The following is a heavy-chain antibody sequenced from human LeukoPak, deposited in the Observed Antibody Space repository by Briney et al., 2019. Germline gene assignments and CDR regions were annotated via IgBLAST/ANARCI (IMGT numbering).Heavy chain of an antibody. CDR1: GFTFSHYA. CDR3: ARDHSYDSSGYYLL. J-gene: IGHJ4*02. CDR2: ISFDGTNK. V-gene: IGHV3-30*03. Sequence: PGGSLRLSCAASGFTFSHYAMHWVRQAPGKGLEWVAVISFDGTNKFYADSVKGRFTISRDNAKSTLYLQMNSLRAEDTAVYYCARDHSYDSSGYYLLWGQGTLVTVSS. D-gene: IGHD3-22*01.